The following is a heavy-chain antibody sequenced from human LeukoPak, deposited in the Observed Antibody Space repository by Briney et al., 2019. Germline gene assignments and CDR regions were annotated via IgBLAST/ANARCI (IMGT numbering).Heavy chain of an antibody. Sequence: GGSLRLSCAASGFTFSSYFMSWVRQAPGKGLEGVSSVSSGGDRTDYADSVKGRFTISRDNSTNTLYLEMNSLRAEDTAVYYCAKDPLSCTSCLGTFEIWGQGTMVTVSS. J-gene: IGHJ3*02. V-gene: IGHV3-23*01. D-gene: IGHD2-2*01. CDR3: AKDPLSCTSCLGTFEI. CDR1: GFTFSSYF. CDR2: VSSGGDRT.